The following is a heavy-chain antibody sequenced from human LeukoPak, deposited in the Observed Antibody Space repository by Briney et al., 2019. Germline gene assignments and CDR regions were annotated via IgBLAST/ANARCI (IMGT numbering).Heavy chain of an antibody. V-gene: IGHV4-59*01. CDR1: GGSISSYY. Sequence: AETLSLTCTVSGGSISSYYCTWIRQLPGKGLEWIGYIYYSGSTNYNPSLKSRVTISVDTSKNQFSLKLSSVTAADTAVYYCARGDVYLDYWGQGTLVTVSS. CDR2: IYYSGST. J-gene: IGHJ4*02. CDR3: ARGDVYLDY. D-gene: IGHD3-16*01.